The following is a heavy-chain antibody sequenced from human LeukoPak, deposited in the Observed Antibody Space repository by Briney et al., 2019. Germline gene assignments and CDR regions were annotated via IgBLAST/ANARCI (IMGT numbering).Heavy chain of an antibody. J-gene: IGHJ4*02. CDR3: VKDSSGTFDN. CDR2: IRSDGSNA. V-gene: IGHV3-30*02. D-gene: IGHD6-25*01. CDR1: GFTFSSYG. Sequence: TGGSLSLSCAASGFTFSSYGMHWVRPAPGKGLEWVTFIRSDGSNAYHADSVKGRFTISRDNSKNTLYLQMNSLRGDDTAVYYCVKDSSGTFDNWGQGTLVTVSS.